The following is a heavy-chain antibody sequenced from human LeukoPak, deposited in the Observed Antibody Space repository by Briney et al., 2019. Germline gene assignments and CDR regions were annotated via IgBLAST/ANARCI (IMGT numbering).Heavy chain of an antibody. J-gene: IGHJ4*02. Sequence: ASVKVSCKASGYTFTSYGISWVRQAPGQGLEWMGWISAYNGNTNYAQKLQGRVTMTTDTSTSTAYMELRSLGSDDTAVYYCARVYCSGGSCYSPWLGGVYWGQGTLVTVSS. D-gene: IGHD2-15*01. V-gene: IGHV1-18*01. CDR1: GYTFTSYG. CDR2: ISAYNGNT. CDR3: ARVYCSGGSCYSPWLGGVY.